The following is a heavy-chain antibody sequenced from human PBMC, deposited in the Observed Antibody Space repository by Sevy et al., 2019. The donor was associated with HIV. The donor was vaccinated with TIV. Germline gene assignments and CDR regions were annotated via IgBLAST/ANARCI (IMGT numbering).Heavy chain of an antibody. J-gene: IGHJ4*02. CDR2: LYHSGST. D-gene: IGHD2-15*01. Sequence: SETLSLTCAVSGGSLSSGAYSWSWIRQPPGKGLEWIGCLYHSGSTYYNPSLKSRVTISVDRSKNQFSLKLSSVTAADTAVYYCARVSGNSEWGYYFDSWGQGILVTVSS. V-gene: IGHV4-30-2*01. CDR1: GGSLSSGAYS. CDR3: ARVSGNSEWGYYFDS.